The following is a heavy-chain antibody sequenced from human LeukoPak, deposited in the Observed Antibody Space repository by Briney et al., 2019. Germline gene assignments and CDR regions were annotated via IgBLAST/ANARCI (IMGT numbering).Heavy chain of an antibody. V-gene: IGHV4-59*08. J-gene: IGHJ4*02. CDR1: GGSISSYY. CDR3: ARHLGLWFGESGSSFDY. CDR2: IYYSGST. D-gene: IGHD3-10*01. Sequence: RPSETLSLTCTDSGGSISSYYWSWIRQPPGKGLEWIGYIYYSGSTNYNPSLKSRVTISVDTSKNQFSLKLSSVTAADTAVYYCARHLGLWFGESGSSFDYWGQGTLVTVSS.